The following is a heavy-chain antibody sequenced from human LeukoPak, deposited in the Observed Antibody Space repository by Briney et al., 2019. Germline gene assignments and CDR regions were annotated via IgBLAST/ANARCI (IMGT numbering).Heavy chain of an antibody. CDR2: IYYSGST. Sequence: SETLSLTCTVSGGSISSSSYYWGWIRQPPGKGLDWIGSIYYSGSTYYNPSLKSRVTISVDTSKNQFSLKLSSVTAADTAVYYCARTGDPYYYYMDVWGKGTTVTVSS. CDR1: GGSISSSSYY. CDR3: ARTGDPYYYYMDV. D-gene: IGHD7-27*01. J-gene: IGHJ6*03. V-gene: IGHV4-39*01.